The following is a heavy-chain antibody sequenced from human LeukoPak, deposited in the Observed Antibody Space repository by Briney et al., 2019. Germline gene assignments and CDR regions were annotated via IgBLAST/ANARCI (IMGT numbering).Heavy chain of an antibody. Sequence: PSETLSLTCTVSGGSISSSTYYWGWIRQPPGKRLEWLGSIYYSGSPYYNPSHKSRVTISVDTSKNQFSLKLSSVTAADTAVYYCAREVITIDAFDIWGQGTMVTVSS. J-gene: IGHJ3*02. CDR1: GGSISSSTYY. CDR2: IYYSGSP. CDR3: AREVITIDAFDI. D-gene: IGHD3-22*01. V-gene: IGHV4-39*07.